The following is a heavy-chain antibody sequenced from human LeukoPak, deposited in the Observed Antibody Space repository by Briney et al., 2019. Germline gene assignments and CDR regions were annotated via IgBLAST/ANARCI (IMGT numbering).Heavy chain of an antibody. V-gene: IGHV3-30-3*01. CDR3: VLGRGDYDFPYYFDY. Sequence: PGGSLRLSCAASGFTFSSYAMHWVRQAPGKGLEWVAVISYDGSNKYYADSVKGRFTISRDNSKNTLYLQMNSLRAEDTAVYYCVLGRGDYDFPYYFDYWGQGTLVTVSS. D-gene: IGHD5-12*01. CDR1: GFTFSSYA. J-gene: IGHJ4*02. CDR2: ISYDGSNK.